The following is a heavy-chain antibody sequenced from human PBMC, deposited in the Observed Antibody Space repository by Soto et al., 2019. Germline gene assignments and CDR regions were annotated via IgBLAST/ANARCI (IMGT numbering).Heavy chain of an antibody. CDR1: GFTFGDYA. V-gene: IGHV3-49*04. J-gene: IGHJ5*02. CDR2: IRSKAYGGTT. D-gene: IGHD3-22*01. Sequence: SLRLYCTASGFTFGDYAMRWVRQAPGKGLEWVGFIRSKAYGGTTEYAASVKGRFTISRDDSKSIAYLQMNSLKTEDTAVYYCTRALYYDSSGSDSNWFDPWGQGTLVTVSS. CDR3: TRALYYDSSGSDSNWFDP.